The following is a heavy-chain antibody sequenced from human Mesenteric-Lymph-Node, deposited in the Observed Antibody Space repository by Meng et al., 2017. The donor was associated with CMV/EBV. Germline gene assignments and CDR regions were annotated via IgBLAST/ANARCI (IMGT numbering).Heavy chain of an antibody. CDR3: ARDLACGGDCYGDWGVVDY. J-gene: IGHJ4*02. Sequence: GESLKISCAVSGFRFDDYGMNWVRQGPGKGLEWVAGINWNGNSRGYADSVKGRFTISRDNAKMYLQMNSLRAEDTAVYYCARDLACGGDCYGDWGVVDYWGQGTLVTVSS. D-gene: IGHD2-21*01. V-gene: IGHV3-20*04. CDR1: GFRFDDYG. CDR2: INWNGNSR.